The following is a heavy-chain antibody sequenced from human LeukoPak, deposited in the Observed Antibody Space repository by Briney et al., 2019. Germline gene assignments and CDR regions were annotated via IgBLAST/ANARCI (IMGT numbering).Heavy chain of an antibody. J-gene: IGHJ4*02. V-gene: IGHV3-30-3*01. D-gene: IGHD2-21*01. CDR2: ISYDGYDK. CDR1: GFTFNDYA. Sequence: PGGSLRLSCAASGFTFNDYAMYCVRQAPGKGLEWVTLISYDGYDKSYADSVRGRFTISRDNSRNTLYLQMDSLRSEDTAAYYCARDFFPIVDSTWYEIGYWGQGTLVTVSS. CDR3: ARDFFPIVDSTWYEIGY.